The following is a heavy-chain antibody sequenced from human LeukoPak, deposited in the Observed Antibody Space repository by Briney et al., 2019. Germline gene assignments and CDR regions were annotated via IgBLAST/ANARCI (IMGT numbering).Heavy chain of an antibody. CDR1: GDSVSSNSAA. CDR2: TYYRSKWFN. D-gene: IGHD3-10*01. CDR3: ARGFGYGFDI. J-gene: IGHJ3*02. Sequence: SQTLSLTCAISGDSVSSNSAAWNWIRQSPSRCLEWLGRTYYRSKWFNGYAVSVKSRITVNPDTSKNQFSLQLSSVTPEDTAVYFCARGFGYGFDIWGQGTMVTVSS. V-gene: IGHV6-1*01.